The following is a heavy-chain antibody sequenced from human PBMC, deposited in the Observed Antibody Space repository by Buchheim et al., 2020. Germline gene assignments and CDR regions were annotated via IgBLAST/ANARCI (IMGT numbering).Heavy chain of an antibody. CDR2: ISSSSSTI. CDR3: ARDYYDSSGYYYPYYYYGMDV. D-gene: IGHD3-22*01. V-gene: IGHV3-48*01. CDR1: GFTFSSYS. Sequence: EVQLVESGGGLVQPGGSLRLSCAASGFTFSSYSINWVRQAPGKGLEWVSYISSSSSTIYYADSVKGRFTISRDNAKNSLYLQMNSLRAEDTAVYYCARDYYDSSGYYYPYYYYGMDVWGQGTT. J-gene: IGHJ6*02.